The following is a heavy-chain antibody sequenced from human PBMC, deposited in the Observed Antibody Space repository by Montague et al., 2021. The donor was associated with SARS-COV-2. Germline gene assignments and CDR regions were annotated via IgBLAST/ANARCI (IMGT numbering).Heavy chain of an antibody. D-gene: IGHD2-21*02. Sequence: SETLSLTCSVSGGSISSTSYYWGWIRQPPGKGLEWIGSIYYSGSTYYNPSLRSRVTISVDTSKNQFSLKLSSATAADTAVYYCASPIVVATAPNYYGMDVWGQGTTVTVSS. CDR3: ASPIVVATAPNYYGMDV. J-gene: IGHJ6*02. V-gene: IGHV4-39*01. CDR2: IYYSGST. CDR1: GGSISSTSYY.